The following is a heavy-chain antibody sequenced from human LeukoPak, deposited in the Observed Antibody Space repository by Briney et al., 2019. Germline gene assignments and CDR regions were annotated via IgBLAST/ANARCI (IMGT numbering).Heavy chain of an antibody. J-gene: IGHJ5*02. CDR1: GFTFSSYE. CDR2: ISSSGSTI. V-gene: IGHV3-48*03. D-gene: IGHD2-15*01. CDR3: AKSKEDCCGSFDP. Sequence: GGSLRLSCAASGFTFSSYEMNWVRQAPGKGLEWVSYISSSGSTIYYADSVKGRFTISRDNAKNSLYLQMNSLRADDTAVYYCAKSKEDCCGSFDPWGQGTLVTVSS.